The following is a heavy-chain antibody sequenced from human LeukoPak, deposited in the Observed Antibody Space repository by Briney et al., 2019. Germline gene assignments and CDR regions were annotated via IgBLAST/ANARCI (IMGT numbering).Heavy chain of an antibody. V-gene: IGHV3-21*01. D-gene: IGHD3-16*01. CDR2: ITSTSSYT. Sequence: PGGPLRLSCAASGFTFNSYNMNWVRQAPGKGLEWVSSITSTSSYTFYADSVKGRFTISRDNAKNSLYLHLNSLRDEDTAIYYCARDPYNGDYGDFYYYYMDVWGKGTTVTISS. CDR1: GFTFNSYN. J-gene: IGHJ6*03. CDR3: ARDPYNGDYGDFYYYYMDV.